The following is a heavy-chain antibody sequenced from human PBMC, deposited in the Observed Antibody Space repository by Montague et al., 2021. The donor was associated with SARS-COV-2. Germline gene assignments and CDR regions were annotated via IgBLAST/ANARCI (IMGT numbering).Heavy chain of an antibody. CDR3: GRDLYGSNDY. J-gene: IGHJ4*01. Sequence: SLRLSCAASGLSFSNHGMSWVRQPPGKGLEWVATIQRGGSVRDYLGSVKGRFTISRDDVRSSLSLQMNSLSAEDTALYYCGRDLYGSNDYWGRGTLVTVSA. V-gene: IGHV3-7*01. CDR2: IQRGGSVR. D-gene: IGHD4-23*01. CDR1: GLSFSNHG.